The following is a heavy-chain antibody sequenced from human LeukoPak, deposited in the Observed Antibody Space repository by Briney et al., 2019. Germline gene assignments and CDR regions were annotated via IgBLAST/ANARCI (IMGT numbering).Heavy chain of an antibody. CDR2: ISYDGSNK. CDR3: ARDESGVVVAAKVYTWFDP. J-gene: IGHJ5*02. Sequence: SCKASGYTFTSYYMHWVRQAPGKGLEWVAVISYDGSNKYYADSVKGRFTISRDNSKNTLYLQMNSLRAEDTAVYYCARDESGVVVAAKVYTWFDPWGQGTLVTVSS. V-gene: IGHV3-30*04. D-gene: IGHD2-15*01. CDR1: GYTFTSYY.